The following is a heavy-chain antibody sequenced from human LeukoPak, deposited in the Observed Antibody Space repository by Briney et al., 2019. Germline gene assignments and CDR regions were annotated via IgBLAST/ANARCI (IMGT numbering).Heavy chain of an antibody. CDR1: GFTFSYYS. CDR3: ARDHGYAFDY. J-gene: IGHJ4*02. Sequence: TGGSLRLSCVASGFTFSYYSMNWVRQAPGKGLEWVSYINSISGEIWYADSVKGRFTISRDDAKNSLYLLMNSLRDEDTAVYYCARDHGYAFDYWGQGTLVTVSS. D-gene: IGHD5-12*01. CDR2: INSISGEI. V-gene: IGHV3-48*02.